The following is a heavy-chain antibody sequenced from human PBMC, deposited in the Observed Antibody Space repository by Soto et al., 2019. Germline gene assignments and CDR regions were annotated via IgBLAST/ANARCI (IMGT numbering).Heavy chain of an antibody. D-gene: IGHD6-13*01. CDR1: GFNFRSYV. Sequence: PGGSLRLSCAASGFNFRSYVLSWVRQAPGKGLEWVSDISGSGSVTNYADSVKGRFTISRDNSNNTLTLQMDSLRAEDTAVYYCAKGGVAAARGYFDHWGQGTRVNVSS. CDR2: ISGSGSVT. J-gene: IGHJ4*02. CDR3: AKGGVAAARGYFDH. V-gene: IGHV3-23*01.